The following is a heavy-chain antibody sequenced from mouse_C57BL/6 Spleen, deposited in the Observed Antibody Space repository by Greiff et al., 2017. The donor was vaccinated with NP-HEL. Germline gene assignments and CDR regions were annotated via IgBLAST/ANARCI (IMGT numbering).Heavy chain of an antibody. V-gene: IGHV14-3*01. Sequence: EVQLQQSVAELVRPGASVKLSCTASGFNIKNTYMHWVKQRPEQGLEWIGRIDPANGYTKYAPKFKGKATLTADTSSNTAYLQLSSLTSEDTAIDYWAGGSNSYWYFDVWGTGTTVTVSS. CDR3: AGGSNSYWYFDV. CDR1: GFNIKNTY. D-gene: IGHD2-5*01. J-gene: IGHJ1*03. CDR2: IDPANGYT.